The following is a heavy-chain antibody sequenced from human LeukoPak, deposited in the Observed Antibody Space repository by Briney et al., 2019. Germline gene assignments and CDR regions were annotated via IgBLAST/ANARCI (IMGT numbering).Heavy chain of an antibody. CDR3: AREHTIAATGTHWFGP. CDR1: GFTFRSYG. CDR2: IWYDGTNK. Sequence: PGGSLRLSCAASGFTFRSYGMHWVRQAPGKRLEWVAVIWYDGTNKDYIDSVKGRFTISRDNSKNTLYLQMNSLRVEDTALYYCAREHTIAATGTHWFGPWGQGTPVTVSS. V-gene: IGHV3-33*01. J-gene: IGHJ5*02. D-gene: IGHD6-13*01.